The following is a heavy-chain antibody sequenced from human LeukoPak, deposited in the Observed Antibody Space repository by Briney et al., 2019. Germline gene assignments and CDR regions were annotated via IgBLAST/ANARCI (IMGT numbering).Heavy chain of an antibody. CDR3: ARGEEYCSGGSCYVLFDY. V-gene: IGHV1-69*05. J-gene: IGHJ4*02. D-gene: IGHD2-15*01. CDR1: GGTFGSYA. CDR2: IIPIFGTA. Sequence: ASVKVSCKASGGTFGSYAISWVRQAPGQGLEWMGGIIPIFGTANYAQKFQGRVTITTDESTSTAYMELSSLRSEDTAVYYCARGEEYCSGGSCYVLFDYWGQGTLVTVSS.